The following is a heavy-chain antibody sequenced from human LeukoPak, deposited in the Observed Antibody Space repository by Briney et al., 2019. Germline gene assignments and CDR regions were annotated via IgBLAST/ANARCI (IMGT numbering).Heavy chain of an antibody. D-gene: IGHD6-6*01. CDR3: AKGPPGIAARQLDY. CDR2: ISGSGGST. V-gene: IGHV3-23*01. CDR1: GFTFSSYA. J-gene: IGHJ4*02. Sequence: AGGSLRLSCAASGFTFSSYAMSWVRQAPGKGLEWVSAISGSGGSTYYADSVKGRFTISRDNSKNTLYLQMNSLRAEDTAVHYCAKGPPGIAARQLDYWGQGTLVTVSS.